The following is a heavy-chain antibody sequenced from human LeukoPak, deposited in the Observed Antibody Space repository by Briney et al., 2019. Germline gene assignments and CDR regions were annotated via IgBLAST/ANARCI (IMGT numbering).Heavy chain of an antibody. CDR1: GFTFSNYA. CDR3: ARQLGYCSDGSCYFDF. V-gene: IGHV3-23*01. CDR2: ISGSGGST. D-gene: IGHD2-15*01. Sequence: GGSLRLSCAASGFTFSNYAMSWVRQAPGRGLEWVSAISGSGGSTYYADPVKGRFTISRDNSKNTLHLQMNSLRAEDTAVYQCARQLGYCSDGSCYFDFWGQGTLVTVSS. J-gene: IGHJ4*02.